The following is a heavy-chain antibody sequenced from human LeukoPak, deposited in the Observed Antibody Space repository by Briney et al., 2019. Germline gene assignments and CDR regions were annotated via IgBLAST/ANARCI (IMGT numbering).Heavy chain of an antibody. CDR3: AELGITMIGGV. J-gene: IGHJ6*04. Sequence: GGSLRLSCAASGFTFNNFLMSWVRQAPGKGLEWVANIKQDGSEKYYVDSVKGRFTISRDNAKDSLYLQMNSLRAEDTAVYYCAELGITMIGGVWGKGTTVTISS. D-gene: IGHD3-10*02. CDR1: GFTFNNFL. CDR2: IKQDGSEK. V-gene: IGHV3-7*01.